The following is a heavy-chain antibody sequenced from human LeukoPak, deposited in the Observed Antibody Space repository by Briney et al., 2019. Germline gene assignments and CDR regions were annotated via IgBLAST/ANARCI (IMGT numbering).Heavy chain of an antibody. CDR3: AIVYYDRDNWFDP. CDR2: IYYSGST. D-gene: IGHD3-22*01. CDR1: GGSISSSSYY. J-gene: IGHJ5*02. V-gene: IGHV4-39*07. Sequence: SETLSLTCTVSGGSISSSSYYWGWIRQPPGKGLEWIGSIYYSGSTYYNPSLKSRVTISVDTSKNQFSLKLSSVTAADTAVYYCAIVYYDRDNWFDPWGQGTLVTVSS.